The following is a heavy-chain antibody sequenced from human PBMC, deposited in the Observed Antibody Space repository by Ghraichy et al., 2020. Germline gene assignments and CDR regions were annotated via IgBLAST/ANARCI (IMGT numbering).Heavy chain of an antibody. D-gene: IGHD3-3*01. CDR3: AKRTDLWSGPFLADY. CDR1: GFTFTNYA. V-gene: IGHV3-23*01. J-gene: IGHJ4*02. Sequence: GGSLRLSCEASGFTFTNYAMTWVRQAPGKGLEWVSTVSGSGGGTDYSDSVKGRFTISRDNSENTLYLQMTSLRAEDTAIYYCAKRTDLWSGPFLADYWGQGTLVTVSS. CDR2: VSGSGGGT.